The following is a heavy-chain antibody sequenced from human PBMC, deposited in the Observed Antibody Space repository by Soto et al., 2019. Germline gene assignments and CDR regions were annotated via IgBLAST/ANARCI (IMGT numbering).Heavy chain of an antibody. CDR2: ISYDGSNK. CDR1: GFTFSSYG. D-gene: IGHD3-10*01. J-gene: IGHJ4*02. CDR3: AKEYYYGSGRPKGFDY. Sequence: GGSLRLSCAASGFTFSSYGMHWVRQAPGKGLEWVAVISYDGSNKYYADSVKGRFTISRDNSKNTLYLQMNSLRAEDTAVYYCAKEYYYGSGRPKGFDYWGQGTLVTVS. V-gene: IGHV3-30*18.